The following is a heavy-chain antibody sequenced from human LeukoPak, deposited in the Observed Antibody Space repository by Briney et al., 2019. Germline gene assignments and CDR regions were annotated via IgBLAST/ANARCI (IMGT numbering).Heavy chain of an antibody. D-gene: IGHD5-24*01. CDR1: GGSISSSSYY. J-gene: IGHJ6*03. CDR3: ARDLEMFYMDV. Sequence: PSETLSLTCTVSGGSISSSSYYWGWIRQPPGKGLEWIGYIYYSGSTNYNPSLKSRVTISVDTSKNQFSLKLSSVTAADTAVYYCARDLEMFYMDVWGKGTTVTISS. CDR2: IYYSGST. V-gene: IGHV4-61*05.